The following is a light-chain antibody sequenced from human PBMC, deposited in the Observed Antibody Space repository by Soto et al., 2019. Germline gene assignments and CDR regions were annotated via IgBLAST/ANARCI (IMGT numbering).Light chain of an antibody. V-gene: IGKV3-20*01. Sequence: IVLTQSPGTLSLSPWERATLSCRASQSVSSSHLAWYQQKPGQAPRLLIYSASSRATGIPDRFSGSGSGTDFTLTISRLEPEDFAVYYCQRYGGFGQGTKVDI. CDR3: QRYGG. J-gene: IGKJ1*01. CDR1: QSVSSSH. CDR2: SAS.